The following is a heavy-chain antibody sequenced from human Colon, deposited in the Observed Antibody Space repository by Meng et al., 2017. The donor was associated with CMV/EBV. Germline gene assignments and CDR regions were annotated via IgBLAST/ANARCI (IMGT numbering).Heavy chain of an antibody. Sequence: GESLKISCAASGFSFSNYEVNWVRQAPGKGLEWVAYISRSGDIIYYADSVKGRFTVSRDNANNSLFVQMNSLRGEDTVVYYCARIMFCSDTSCYSHYGMDVWGQGTTVTVSS. CDR2: ISRSGDII. CDR3: ARIMFCSDTSCYSHYGMDV. J-gene: IGHJ6*02. V-gene: IGHV3-48*03. CDR1: GFSFSNYE. D-gene: IGHD2-2*02.